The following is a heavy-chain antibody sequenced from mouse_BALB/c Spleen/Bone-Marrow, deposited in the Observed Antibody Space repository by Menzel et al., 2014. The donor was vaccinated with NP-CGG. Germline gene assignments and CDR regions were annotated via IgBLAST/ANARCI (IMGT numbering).Heavy chain of an antibody. CDR2: IYPGNVNT. V-gene: IGHV1S56*01. J-gene: IGHJ4*01. CDR1: GYTFTSYY. Sequence: QVQLKHSGPELVKPGASARISCKASGYTFTSYYIHWVKRRPGQGLEWIGWIYPGNVNTKYNEKFKGKATLTADKSSSTAYMQLSSLTSEDSAVYFCARFYYGSSYAMDYWGQGTSVTVSS. CDR3: ARFYYGSSYAMDY. D-gene: IGHD1-1*01.